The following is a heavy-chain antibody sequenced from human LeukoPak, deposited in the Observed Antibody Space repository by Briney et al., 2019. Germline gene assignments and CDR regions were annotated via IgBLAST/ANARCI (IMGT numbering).Heavy chain of an antibody. CDR1: GFTFSSYE. J-gene: IGHJ4*02. V-gene: IGHV3-48*03. CDR3: ARDLRDAYGEFDY. CDR2: ISRSGSIV. D-gene: IGHD3-10*01. Sequence: GGSLRLSCAASGFTFSSYEMNWVRQAPGKGLEWVSYISRSGSIVYYADSVKGRFIISRDNAKNSLYLQMSSLRAEDTAVYYCARDLRDAYGEFDYWGQGTLVTVSS.